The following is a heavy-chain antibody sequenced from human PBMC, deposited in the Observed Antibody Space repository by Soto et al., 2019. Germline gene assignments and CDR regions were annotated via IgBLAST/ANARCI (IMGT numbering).Heavy chain of an antibody. Sequence: PSETLSLTCAVSGGPFSGLYWNWFRQPPGQGLQWIGEINDRGSTHYSPSLKSRVAISVDTSKRQFSLKLRSVSAADTAVYYCARGESYDSNGYYCPYWGQGTLVTVSS. CDR1: GGPFSGLY. CDR2: INDRGST. J-gene: IGHJ4*02. V-gene: IGHV4-34*01. D-gene: IGHD3-22*01. CDR3: ARGESYDSNGYYCPY.